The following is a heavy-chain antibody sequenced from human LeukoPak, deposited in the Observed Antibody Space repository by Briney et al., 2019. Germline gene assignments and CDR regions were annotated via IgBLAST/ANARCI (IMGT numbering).Heavy chain of an antibody. Sequence: GGSLRLSCAASGFTFSSYSMNWVRQAPGKGLGWVSSISSSSSYIYYADSVKGRFTISRDNAKNSLYLQMNSLRAEDTAVYYCARDFQQLVDYWGQGTLVTVSS. D-gene: IGHD6-6*01. J-gene: IGHJ4*02. CDR1: GFTFSSYS. CDR2: ISSSSSYI. CDR3: ARDFQQLVDY. V-gene: IGHV3-21*01.